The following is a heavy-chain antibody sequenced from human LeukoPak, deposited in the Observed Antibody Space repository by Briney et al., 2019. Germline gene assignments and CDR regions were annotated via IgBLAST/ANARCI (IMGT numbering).Heavy chain of an antibody. D-gene: IGHD6-13*01. Sequence: PSETLSLTCAVYGGSFSGYYWSWIRQPPGKGLEWIGEINHSGSTNYNPSLKSRVTISVDTSKNQFSLKLSSVTAADTAVHYCARSDWKQQLVPDYFDYWGQGTLVTVSS. CDR1: GGSFSGYY. CDR2: INHSGST. V-gene: IGHV4-34*01. J-gene: IGHJ4*02. CDR3: ARSDWKQQLVPDYFDY.